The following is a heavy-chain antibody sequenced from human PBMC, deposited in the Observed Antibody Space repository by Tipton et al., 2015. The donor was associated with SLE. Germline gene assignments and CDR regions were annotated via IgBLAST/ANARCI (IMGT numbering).Heavy chain of an antibody. CDR1: GFTFSSYG. J-gene: IGHJ3*02. V-gene: IGHV3-30*02. D-gene: IGHD2-15*01. CDR3: ARARYCSGGSCYGAAFDI. Sequence: SLRLSCAASGFTFSSYGMHWVRQAPGKGLEWVAFIRFETSDKYYADSVKGRFTISRDNSKNTLYLQMNSLRAEDTAVYYCARARYCSGGSCYGAAFDIWGQGTMVTVSS. CDR2: IRFETSDK.